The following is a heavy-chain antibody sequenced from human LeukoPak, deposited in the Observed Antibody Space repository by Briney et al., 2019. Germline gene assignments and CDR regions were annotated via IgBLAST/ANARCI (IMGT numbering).Heavy chain of an antibody. CDR3: AHGVPIYRYYFDY. CDR1: GFTFSSYA. J-gene: IGHJ4*02. Sequence: GGSLRLSCAAPGFTFSSYAMSWVRQAPGKGLEWVSAISGSGGSTYYADSVKGRFTISRDNSKNTLYLQMNSLRAEDTAVYYCAHGVPIYRYYFDYWGQGTLVTVSS. D-gene: IGHD3-3*01. V-gene: IGHV3-23*01. CDR2: ISGSGGST.